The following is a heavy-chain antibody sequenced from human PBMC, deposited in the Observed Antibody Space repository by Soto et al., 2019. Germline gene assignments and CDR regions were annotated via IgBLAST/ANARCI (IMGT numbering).Heavy chain of an antibody. J-gene: IGHJ4*02. Sequence: QVQLVQSGAEVKKPGASVKVSCKASGYTFTGYYMHWVRQAPGQGLEWMGWINPNSGGTNYAQKFQGWVTMTRDTSISTAYMELSRLGCDETAGYYWAILGGGGMVATDYWGQGTLVTVSS. V-gene: IGHV1-2*04. CDR1: GYTFTGYY. CDR2: INPNSGGT. D-gene: IGHD5-12*01. CDR3: AILGGGGMVATDY.